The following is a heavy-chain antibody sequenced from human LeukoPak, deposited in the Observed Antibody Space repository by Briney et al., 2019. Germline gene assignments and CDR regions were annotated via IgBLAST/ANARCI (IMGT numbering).Heavy chain of an antibody. CDR3: AKDVQSWPTYFDY. J-gene: IGHJ4*02. Sequence: GGSLRLSCAASGFTFSIYAMSWVRQAPGKGLVWVSAISGSGGTTYYADSVKGRFTVSRDNSKNTLYLQVNSLRAADTAVYFCAKDVQSWPTYFDYWGQGTLVTVSS. CDR2: ISGSGGTT. V-gene: IGHV3-23*01. CDR1: GFTFSIYA. D-gene: IGHD1-1*01.